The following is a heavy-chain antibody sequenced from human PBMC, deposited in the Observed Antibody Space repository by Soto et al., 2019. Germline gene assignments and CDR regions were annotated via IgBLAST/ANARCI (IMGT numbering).Heavy chain of an antibody. CDR3: ATRITVFGLLIPPFDP. V-gene: IGHV4-34*01. D-gene: IGHD3-3*01. CDR1: GGSCNGYY. CDR2: INHTGVT. J-gene: IGHJ5*02. Sequence: PSETLSLTCAVYGGSCNGYYWNWIRQPPGKGLEWIGEINHTGVTHYNPSLKSRVTMSVDTSKNQFSLRLSSVTAADTAIYYCATRITVFGLLIPPFDPWGQGTQVTVSS.